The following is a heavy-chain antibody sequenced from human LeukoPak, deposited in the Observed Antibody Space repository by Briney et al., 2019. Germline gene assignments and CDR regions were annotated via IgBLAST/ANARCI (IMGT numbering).Heavy chain of an antibody. CDR3: ARGQVEWLRFGIYGP. V-gene: IGHV4-34*01. D-gene: IGHD5-12*01. CDR2: INHSGST. CDR1: GGSFSGYY. Sequence: PSETLSLTCAVYGGSFSGYYWSLIRQPPGKGLEWIGEINHSGSTNYNPSLKSRVTISVDTSKNQFSLKLSSVTAADTAVYYCARGQVEWLRFGIYGPWGQGTLVTVSS. J-gene: IGHJ5*02.